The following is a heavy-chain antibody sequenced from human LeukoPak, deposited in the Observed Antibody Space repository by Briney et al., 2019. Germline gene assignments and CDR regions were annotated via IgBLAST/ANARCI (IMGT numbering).Heavy chain of an antibody. D-gene: IGHD3-22*01. CDR3: ARSGGLWLLTYYFDY. J-gene: IGHJ4*02. CDR1: GGSISNGDYY. CDR2: IYYSGST. Sequence: SETLSPTCTVSGGSISNGDYYWGWIRQPPGKGLEWIGSIYYSGSTYYNPSLKSRVTISVDMSKNQLSLKLSSVTAADTAVYFCARSGGLWLLTYYFDYWGQGTLVTVSS. V-gene: IGHV4-39*07.